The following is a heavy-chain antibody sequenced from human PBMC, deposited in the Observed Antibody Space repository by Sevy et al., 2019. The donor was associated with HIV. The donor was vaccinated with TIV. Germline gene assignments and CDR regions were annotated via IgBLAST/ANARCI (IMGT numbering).Heavy chain of an antibody. D-gene: IGHD4-17*01. CDR1: GFTFSSYE. J-gene: IGHJ4*02. CDR3: TRDLPPSATTVAHFDY. Sequence: GGSLRLSCVASGFTFSSYEMNWVRQAPGKGLEWVSFISYSGSTISYSDSVKGRFTISRDNAKNSLFLQMNSLRAEDTAVYYCTRDLPPSATTVAHFDYWGQGTLVTVSS. CDR2: ISYSGSTI. V-gene: IGHV3-48*03.